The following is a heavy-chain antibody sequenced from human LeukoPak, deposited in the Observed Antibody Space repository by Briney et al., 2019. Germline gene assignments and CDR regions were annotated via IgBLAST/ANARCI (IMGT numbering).Heavy chain of an antibody. D-gene: IGHD3-22*01. CDR1: GASISSYS. V-gene: IGHV4-4*08. CDR2: IYTNGRT. J-gene: IGHJ4*02. Sequence: SETLSLTRTVSGASISSYSWIWIRQSPEKGLEWIGYIYTNGRTTYNPSLKSRVTISVDTSKNQFSLKLTSVTAADTAVYYCARGGPGAYHDTSGPSDSWGQGTLVTVSS. CDR3: ARGGPGAYHDTSGPSDS.